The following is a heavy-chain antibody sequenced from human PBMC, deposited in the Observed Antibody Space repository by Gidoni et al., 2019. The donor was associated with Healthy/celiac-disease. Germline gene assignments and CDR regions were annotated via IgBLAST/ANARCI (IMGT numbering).Heavy chain of an antibody. CDR2: IWYDGSNK. CDR1: GFTFSSYG. J-gene: IGHJ4*02. D-gene: IGHD6-19*01. CDR3: ARDMGIAVAIDY. V-gene: IGHV3-33*01. Sequence: QVQLVESGGGVVQPGRSLRLSCPASGFTFSSYGMHWVRQAPGKGLEWVAVIWYDGSNKYYADSVKGRFTISRDNSKNTLYLQMNSLRAEDTAVYYCARDMGIAVAIDYWGQGTLVTVSS.